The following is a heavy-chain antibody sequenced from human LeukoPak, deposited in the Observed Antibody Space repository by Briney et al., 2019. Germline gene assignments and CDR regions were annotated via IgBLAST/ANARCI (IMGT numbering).Heavy chain of an antibody. CDR1: GFTFDDYA. CDR3: AKDIYSGYDSSGYFDY. J-gene: IGHJ4*02. Sequence: GRSLRLSCAASGFTFDDYAMHWVRQAPGKGLEWVSGISWNSGSIGYADSVKGRFTISRDNAKNSLYLQMNSLRAEDTALYYCAKDIYSGYDSSGYFDYWGQGTLVTVSS. V-gene: IGHV3-9*01. CDR2: ISWNSGSI. D-gene: IGHD5-12*01.